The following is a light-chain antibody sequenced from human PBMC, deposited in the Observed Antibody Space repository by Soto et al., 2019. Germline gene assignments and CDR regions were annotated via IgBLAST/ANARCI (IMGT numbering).Light chain of an antibody. CDR1: SSDVGGYNY. CDR3: SSYTSSSTYVV. CDR2: DVS. J-gene: IGLJ2*01. V-gene: IGLV2-14*01. Sequence: QSVLTQPASVSGSPGQSITISCTGTSSDVGGYNYVSWYQQHPGKAPKLMIYDVSNRPSGVSNRFSGSKSGNTASLTFSGLQAEDEADYYCSSYTSSSTYVVFGGGTKLTVL.